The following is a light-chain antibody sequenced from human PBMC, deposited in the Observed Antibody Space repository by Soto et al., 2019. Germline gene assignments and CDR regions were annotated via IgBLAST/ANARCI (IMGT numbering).Light chain of an antibody. CDR3: SLYTSSSTLVL. CDR2: DVS. V-gene: IGLV2-14*01. Sequence: QSVLTQPASVSGSPGQSITISCTGTSSDVGGYNYVSWYQQHPGKAPKLMIYDVSNRPSGVSNRFSGSKSGNTASLTISGLQAEDEADYYCSLYTSSSTLVLFGGGTKLTVL. J-gene: IGLJ2*01. CDR1: SSDVGGYNY.